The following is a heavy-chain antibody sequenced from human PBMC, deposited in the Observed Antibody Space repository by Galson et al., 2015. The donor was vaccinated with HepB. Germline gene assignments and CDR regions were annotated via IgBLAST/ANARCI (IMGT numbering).Heavy chain of an antibody. D-gene: IGHD1-26*01. V-gene: IGHV3-23*01. CDR3: ARLGTYSPLDY. Sequence: SLRLSCAASGFTFSSYPMNWVRQAPGKGLEWVSAISAPGDITYYADSVKGRFTISRDNSKNTPYSQMSGLRAEDTAIYYCARLGTYSPLDYWGQGTLVPVSS. CDR1: GFTFSSYP. J-gene: IGHJ4*02. CDR2: ISAPGDIT.